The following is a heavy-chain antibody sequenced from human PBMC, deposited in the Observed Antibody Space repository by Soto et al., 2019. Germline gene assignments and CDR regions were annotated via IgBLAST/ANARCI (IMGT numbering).Heavy chain of an antibody. D-gene: IGHD3-10*01. CDR3: ARLLGLVVRGVIRGYFDY. CDR2: IYPGDSDT. Sequence: PGESLKISCKGSGYSFTSYWIGWVRQMPGKGLEWMGIIYPGDSDTRYSPSFQGQVTISADKSISTAYLQWSSLKASDTAMYYWARLLGLVVRGVIRGYFDYWGQGTLVTVSS. V-gene: IGHV5-51*01. J-gene: IGHJ4*02. CDR1: GYSFTSYW.